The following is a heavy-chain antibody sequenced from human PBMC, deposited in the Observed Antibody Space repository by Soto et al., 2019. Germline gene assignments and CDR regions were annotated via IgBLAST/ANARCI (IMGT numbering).Heavy chain of an antibody. CDR2: IYHSGST. D-gene: IGHD3-10*01. V-gene: IGHV4-30-2*03. CDR3: ARLNTLYYYGSGSFHYYYYGMDV. CDR1: GGNISSVGYS. Sequence: SETLSVTCAVSGGNISSVGYSWSWKRQPPGKGLEWSGCIYHSGSTYYNPSLKSRVTISVDTSKNQFSLKLSSVTAADTAVYYCARLNTLYYYGSGSFHYYYYGMDVWGQGTTVTVSS. J-gene: IGHJ6*02.